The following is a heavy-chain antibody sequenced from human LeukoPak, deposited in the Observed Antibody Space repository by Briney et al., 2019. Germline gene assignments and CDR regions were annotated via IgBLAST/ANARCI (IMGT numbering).Heavy chain of an antibody. D-gene: IGHD3-16*01. CDR3: ARESMITFGGDTFDP. CDR2: ISAHNGNT. Sequence: ASVKVSCKASGYTFTSYGISWVRQAPGQGLEWMGWISAHNGNTNYAQKLQGRVTMTTDTSTSTAYMELRSLRSDDTAVYYCARESMITFGGDTFDPWGQGTLVTVSS. CDR1: GYTFTSYG. J-gene: IGHJ5*02. V-gene: IGHV1-18*04.